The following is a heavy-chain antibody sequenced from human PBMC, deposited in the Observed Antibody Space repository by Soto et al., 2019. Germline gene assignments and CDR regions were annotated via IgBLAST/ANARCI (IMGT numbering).Heavy chain of an antibody. D-gene: IGHD3-22*01. V-gene: IGHV4-39*01. Sequence: PSETLSLTCTVSGGSISRSSYYWGWIRQPPGKGLEWIGSIHYSGSTYYNPSLKSRVTISVDTSKNQFSLKLSSVTAADTAVYYCARRLYYDSSGFEGGGMDVWGQGTTVTVSS. CDR2: IHYSGST. CDR1: GGSISRSSYY. J-gene: IGHJ6*02. CDR3: ARRLYYDSSGFEGGGMDV.